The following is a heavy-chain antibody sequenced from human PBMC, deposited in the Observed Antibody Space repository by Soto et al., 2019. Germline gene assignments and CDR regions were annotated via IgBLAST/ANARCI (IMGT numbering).Heavy chain of an antibody. Sequence: QVQLVQSGAEVKKPGASVKVSCKASGYTFTNYGINWVRQAPGQGLEWLGWVSAYNGERRYAQRVQARVIMTTETYTTTAYMELRSLRSDYTAVYYCSRGTSIPASGDYWGQGTLVTVSS. CDR1: GYTFTNYG. CDR3: SRGTSIPASGDY. V-gene: IGHV1-18*01. J-gene: IGHJ4*01. D-gene: IGHD6-13*01. CDR2: VSAYNGER.